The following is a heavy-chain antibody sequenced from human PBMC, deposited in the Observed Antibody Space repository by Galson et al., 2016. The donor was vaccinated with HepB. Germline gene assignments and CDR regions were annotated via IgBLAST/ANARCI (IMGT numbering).Heavy chain of an antibody. D-gene: IGHD6-19*01. V-gene: IGHV6-1*01. Sequence: CAISGDSVSSNSAVWNWIRQSPSRGLEWLGRTFYKSKWYNDYAVSVKSRITVNADTSKNQLSLHLNSVTPDDTAVYYCTRGFEYSSGWYYFDHWGQGTLVTVSS. J-gene: IGHJ4*02. CDR1: GDSVSSNSAV. CDR3: TRGFEYSSGWYYFDH. CDR2: TFYKSKWYN.